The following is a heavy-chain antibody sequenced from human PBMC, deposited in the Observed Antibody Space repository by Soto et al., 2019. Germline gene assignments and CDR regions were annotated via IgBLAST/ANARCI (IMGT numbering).Heavy chain of an antibody. V-gene: IGHV1-46*01. CDR3: ATPMVRGVPPSEFYGMDV. J-gene: IGHJ6*02. CDR2: INPSGGST. CDR1: GYTLTELS. D-gene: IGHD3-10*01. Sequence: GASVKVSCKVSGYTLTELSMHWVRQAPGQGLEWMGIINPSGGSTSYAQKFQGRVTMTRDTSTSTVYMELSSLRSEGTAVYYCATPMVRGVPPSEFYGMDVWGQGTTVTVSS.